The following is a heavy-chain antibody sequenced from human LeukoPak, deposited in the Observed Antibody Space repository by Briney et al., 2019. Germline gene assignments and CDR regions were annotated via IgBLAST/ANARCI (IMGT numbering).Heavy chain of an antibody. CDR3: AKVRTYPVTIFGVVTPDY. D-gene: IGHD3-3*01. V-gene: IGHV3-23*01. CDR1: GFTVSSNY. J-gene: IGHJ4*02. CDR2: VTGSGGGT. Sequence: GGSLRLSCAASGFTVSSNYMTWVRQAPGKGLEWVSGVTGSGGGTYYADSVKGRFTISRDNSKNTLYLQMNSLRAEDTAVYYCAKVRTYPVTIFGVVTPDYWGQGTLVTVSS.